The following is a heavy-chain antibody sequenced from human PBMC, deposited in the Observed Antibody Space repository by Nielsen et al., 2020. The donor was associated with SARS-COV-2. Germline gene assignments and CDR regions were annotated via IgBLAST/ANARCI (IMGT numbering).Heavy chain of an antibody. CDR2: INNDGSRT. D-gene: IGHD2/OR15-2a*01. J-gene: IGHJ4*02. CDR1: GFTFSGYS. CDR3: ARLRGDGYYFDTGPYDY. V-gene: IGHV3-74*01. Sequence: GESLKISCAASGFTFSGYSMHWVRRGPGRGLVWVSRINNDGSRTSYADSVKGRFTISRDNAKNTVYLQMNSLRAEDTAVYYCARLRGDGYYFDTGPYDYWGQGTPVNVSS.